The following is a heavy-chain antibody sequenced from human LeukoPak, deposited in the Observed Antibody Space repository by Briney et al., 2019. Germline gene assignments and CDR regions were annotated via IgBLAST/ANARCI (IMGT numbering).Heavy chain of an antibody. J-gene: IGHJ1*01. CDR2: IYYSGST. CDR1: GGSISSYY. CDR3: ARDYRSRWLQVEYFQH. V-gene: IGHV4-59*01. D-gene: IGHD5-24*01. Sequence: SETLSLTCTVSGGSISSYYWSWIRQPPGKGLEWIGYIYYSGSTNYNPSLKGRVTISVDTSKNQFSLKLSSVTAADTAVYYCARDYRSRWLQVEYFQHWGQGTLVTVSS.